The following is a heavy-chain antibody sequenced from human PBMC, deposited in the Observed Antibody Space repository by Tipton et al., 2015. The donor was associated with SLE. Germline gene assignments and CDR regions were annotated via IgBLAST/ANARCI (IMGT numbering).Heavy chain of an antibody. CDR2: IYYSGST. CDR1: GGSISSSSYY. CDR3: ARLITIFEQTGAFDI. Sequence: TLSLTCTVSGGSISSSSYYWGWIRQPPGKGLEWIGSIYYSGSTNYNPSLKSRVTMSVDTSKNQFSLKLSSVTAADTAVYYCARLITIFEQTGAFDIWGQGTMVTVSS. D-gene: IGHD3-3*01. V-gene: IGHV4-39*07. J-gene: IGHJ3*02.